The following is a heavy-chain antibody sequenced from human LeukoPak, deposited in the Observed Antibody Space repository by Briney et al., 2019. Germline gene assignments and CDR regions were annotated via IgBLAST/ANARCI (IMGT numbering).Heavy chain of an antibody. Sequence: SETLSLTCTVSGGSISSSSYYWGWIRQPPGKGLEWIGSIYYSGSTYYNPSLKSRVTISVDTSKNQFSLKLSSVTAADTAVYYCARLHRLYYFDYWGQGTLVTVSS. CDR3: ARLHRLYYFDY. J-gene: IGHJ4*02. CDR1: GGSISSSSYY. V-gene: IGHV4-39*07. D-gene: IGHD2-15*01. CDR2: IYYSGST.